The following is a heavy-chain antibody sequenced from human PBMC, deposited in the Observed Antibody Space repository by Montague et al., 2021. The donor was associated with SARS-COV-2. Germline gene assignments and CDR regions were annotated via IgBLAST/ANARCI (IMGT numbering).Heavy chain of an antibody. V-gene: IGHV4-39*01. J-gene: IGHJ4*02. Sequence: SETLSLTCTVSRGSISGRSNYWGWVRQTPGKGLEWIGSFYYTGNTYYNPSLKSRVTISVDTSKNQFSLRLMSVTPDDTAVYYCARAYCSSTSCYPIDYWSQGTLVTVSS. CDR1: RGSISGRSNY. CDR2: FYYTGNT. D-gene: IGHD2-2*01. CDR3: ARAYCSSTSCYPIDY.